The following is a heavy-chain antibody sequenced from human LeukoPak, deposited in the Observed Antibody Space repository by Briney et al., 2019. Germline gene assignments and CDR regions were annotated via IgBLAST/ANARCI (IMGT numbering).Heavy chain of an antibody. CDR2: ISSRGSTI. Sequence: GGSMRLSCAASGFTFSSYEMNWVRQAPGKGLQWVSYISSRGSTIYYADSVKGRFTISRDNAKNSLFLQMNSLRAEDTAVYYCARGHYYDSRGTTPNDYWGQGTLVTVSS. V-gene: IGHV3-48*03. CDR1: GFTFSSYE. CDR3: ARGHYYDSRGTTPNDY. D-gene: IGHD3-22*01. J-gene: IGHJ4*02.